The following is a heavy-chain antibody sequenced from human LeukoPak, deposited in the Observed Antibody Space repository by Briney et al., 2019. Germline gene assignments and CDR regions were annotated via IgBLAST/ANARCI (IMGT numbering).Heavy chain of an antibody. V-gene: IGHV4-61*01. CDR2: IYYSGST. CDR3: ARLSYGSGMRGMDV. Sequence: PSETLSLTCTVSGGSVSSGSYYWSWIRQPPGKGLEWIGYIYYSGSTNYNPSLKSRVTISVDTSKNQFSLKLSSVTAADTAVYYCARLSYGSGMRGMDVWGKGTTVTVSS. D-gene: IGHD3-10*01. J-gene: IGHJ6*04. CDR1: GGSVSSGSYY.